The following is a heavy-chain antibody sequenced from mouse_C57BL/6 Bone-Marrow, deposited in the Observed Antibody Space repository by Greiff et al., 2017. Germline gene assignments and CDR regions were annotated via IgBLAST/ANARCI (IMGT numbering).Heavy chain of an antibody. CDR3: ARGQYSNYGFAY. V-gene: IGHV1-4*01. J-gene: IGHJ3*01. D-gene: IGHD2-5*01. CDR1: GYTFTSYT. Sequence: QVQLQQSGAELARPGASVKMSCKASGYTFTSYTMHWVKQRPGQGLEWIGYINPSSGDTKYNQKFKDKATLTADKSSSTAYMQLSSLTSEDSAVYYCARGQYSNYGFAYWGQGTLVTVSA. CDR2: INPSSGDT.